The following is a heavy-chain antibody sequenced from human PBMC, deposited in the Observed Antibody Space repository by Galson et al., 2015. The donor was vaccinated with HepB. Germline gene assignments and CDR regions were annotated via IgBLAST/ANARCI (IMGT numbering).Heavy chain of an antibody. D-gene: IGHD1-26*01. V-gene: IGHV3-33*01. CDR2: IRDDGSNK. CDR1: GFTFSSYG. J-gene: IGHJ4*02. CDR3: ARDGTYPGLPYSGSYWWFDY. Sequence: SLRLSCAASGFTFSSYGMHWVRQAPGKGLEWVAVIRDDGSNKYYADSVKGRFTISRDNSKNTLYLQMNSLRAEDTAVYYCARDGTYPGLPYSGSYWWFDYWGQGTLVTVSS.